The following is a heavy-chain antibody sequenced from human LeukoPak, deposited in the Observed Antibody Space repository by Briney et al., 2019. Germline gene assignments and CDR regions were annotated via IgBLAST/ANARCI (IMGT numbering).Heavy chain of an antibody. CDR3: ASGTLKAAATDFDY. J-gene: IGHJ4*02. CDR2: ISSSSSTI. D-gene: IGHD6-13*01. Sequence: GGSLRLSCAASGFTFSSYSMNWVRQAPGKGLEWVSYISSSSSTIYYADSVKGRFTISRDNAKNSLYLQMNSLRAEDTALYYCASGTLKAAATDFDYWGQGTLVTASS. V-gene: IGHV3-48*01. CDR1: GFTFSSYS.